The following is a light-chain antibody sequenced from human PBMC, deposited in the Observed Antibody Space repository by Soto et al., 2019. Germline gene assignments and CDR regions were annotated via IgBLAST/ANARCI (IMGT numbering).Light chain of an antibody. CDR1: SRDIGFFNF. CDR2: DIT. Sequence: QSVLTQPPSASGSPGQSVTISCTGTSRDIGFFNFVSWYQQHPGKAPKLLIYDITKRPSGVPDRFSGSKSGNTASLTVSGLQAEDEALYYCTSYAGSDNLGIFGGGTKLTVL. V-gene: IGLV2-8*01. CDR3: TSYAGSDNLGI. J-gene: IGLJ2*01.